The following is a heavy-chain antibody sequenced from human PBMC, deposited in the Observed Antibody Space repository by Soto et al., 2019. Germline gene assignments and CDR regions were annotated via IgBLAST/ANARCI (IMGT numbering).Heavy chain of an antibody. J-gene: IGHJ3*02. CDR3: AKDSFSRNGIHDPFDI. CDR2: VGGRGGGI. CDR1: GFIFREYA. V-gene: IGHV3-23*01. D-gene: IGHD2-8*01. Sequence: PGGSLRLSCAASGFIFREYAMSWVRQAPGKGLEWVSVVGGRGGGIYYADSVRGRFIVSRDDSSDTLYLQMDRLRVEDTAIYYCAKDSFSRNGIHDPFDIWGQGTMVTVSS.